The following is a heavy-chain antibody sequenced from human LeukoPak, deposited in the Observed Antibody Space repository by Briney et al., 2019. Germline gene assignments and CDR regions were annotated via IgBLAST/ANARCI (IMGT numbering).Heavy chain of an antibody. Sequence: SETLSLTCADYGGSFSGYYWSWIRQPPGKGLEWIGEINHSGSTNYNPSLKSRVTISVDMSKNQFSLKLSSVTAADTAVYYCARAIGGLRYFQHWGQGTLVTVSS. V-gene: IGHV4-34*01. J-gene: IGHJ1*01. CDR1: GGSFSGYY. CDR2: INHSGST. CDR3: ARAIGGLRYFQH. D-gene: IGHD3-16*01.